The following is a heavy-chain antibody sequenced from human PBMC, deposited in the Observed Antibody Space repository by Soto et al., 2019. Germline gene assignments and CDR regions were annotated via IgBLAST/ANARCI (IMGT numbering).Heavy chain of an antibody. CDR1: GYTFNFYG. J-gene: IGHJ4*02. V-gene: IGHV1-18*01. CDR2: ISGFNGNT. Sequence: ASVKVSCKASGYTFNFYGITWVRQAPGQGLEWMGWISGFNGNTNYAADLQGRVTMTTDTSTSTAYMELRGLRSDDTAVYYCARIGVSSGHESPDFDSWGQGTVVTGSS. D-gene: IGHD3-16*01. CDR3: ARIGVSSGHESPDFDS.